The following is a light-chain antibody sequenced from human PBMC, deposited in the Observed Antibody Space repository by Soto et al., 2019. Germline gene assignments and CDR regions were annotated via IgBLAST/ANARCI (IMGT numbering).Light chain of an antibody. Sequence: VLTQSPGTLSLKPGERATLSCRASQTVRNNYLAWYQQKPGQAPRLLIYDASSRATGIPDRFSGSGSGTDFTLTISRLEPEDFAVYYCQQYGGSPETFGQGTKVDIK. CDR1: QTVRNNY. CDR3: QQYGGSPET. J-gene: IGKJ1*01. CDR2: DAS. V-gene: IGKV3-20*01.